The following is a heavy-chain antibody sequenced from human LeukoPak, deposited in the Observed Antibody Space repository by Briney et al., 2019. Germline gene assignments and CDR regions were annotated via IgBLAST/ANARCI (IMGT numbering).Heavy chain of an antibody. V-gene: IGHV4-34*01. Sequence: SETLSLTCAVYGGSFSGYYWSWIRQPPGKGLEWIGEINHSGSTNYNPSLKSRVTISVDTSKNQFSLKPSSVTAADTAVYYCASLSSSSMDYWGQGTLVTVSS. CDR1: GGSFSGYY. CDR2: INHSGST. CDR3: ASLSSSSMDY. D-gene: IGHD6-6*01. J-gene: IGHJ4*02.